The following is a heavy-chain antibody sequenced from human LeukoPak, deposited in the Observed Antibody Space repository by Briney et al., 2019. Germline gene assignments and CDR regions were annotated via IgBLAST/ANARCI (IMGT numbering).Heavy chain of an antibody. CDR3: ARYSYYDFWSGTHGMDV. Sequence: ASVTVSCKVSGYTLTELSMHWVRQATGQGLEWMGWMNPNSGNTGYAQKFQGRVTMTRNTSISTAYMELSSLRSEDTAVYYCARYSYYDFWSGTHGMDVWGQGTTVTVSS. CDR2: MNPNSGNT. D-gene: IGHD3-3*01. J-gene: IGHJ6*02. CDR1: GYTLTELS. V-gene: IGHV1-8*01.